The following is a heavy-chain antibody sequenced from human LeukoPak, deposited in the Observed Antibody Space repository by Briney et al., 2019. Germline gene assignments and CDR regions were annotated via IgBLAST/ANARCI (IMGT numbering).Heavy chain of an antibody. CDR2: ISGTDGST. CDR1: GFTFSNYA. Sequence: GGSLRLSCAASGFTFSNYAMSWVRQAPGKGLEWVSAISGTDGSTYYADSVKGRFTISRDDSKNTLYLQMNSLRGEDTAVYYCAKGLQWELPLEHWGQGTLVTVSS. D-gene: IGHD1-26*01. V-gene: IGHV3-23*01. CDR3: AKGLQWELPLEH. J-gene: IGHJ5*02.